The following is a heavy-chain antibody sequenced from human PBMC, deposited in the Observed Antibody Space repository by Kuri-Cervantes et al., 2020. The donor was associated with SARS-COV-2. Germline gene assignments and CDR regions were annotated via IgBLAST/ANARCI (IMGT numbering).Heavy chain of an antibody. D-gene: IGHD6-19*01. CDR3: AKDKPRIAVAGTVFDY. CDR2: ISGSGGST. J-gene: IGHJ4*02. CDR1: GFTFSSYA. V-gene: IGHV3-23*01. Sequence: LSLSCAASGFTFSSYAMSWVRQAPGKGLEWVSAISGSGGSTYYADSVKGRFTISRDNSKNTLYLQMNSLRAEDTAVYYCAKDKPRIAVAGTVFDYWGQGTLVTVSS.